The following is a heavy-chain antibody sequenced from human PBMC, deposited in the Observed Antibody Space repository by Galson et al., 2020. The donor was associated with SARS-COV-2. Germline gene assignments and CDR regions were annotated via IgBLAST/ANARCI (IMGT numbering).Heavy chain of an antibody. CDR3: ARGTLNSPVGY. V-gene: IGHV4-31*03. CDR2: IYYSGST. D-gene: IGHD1-7*01. Sequence: SETLSLTCTVSGGSISSGGYSWSCIRQPPEKGLEWIGYIYYSGSTYYTPSLESRVTLSVQTSKNQFSLKLSSVTAADTAVYFWARGTLNSPVGYWGQGTLVIVSS. J-gene: IGHJ4*02. CDR1: GGSISSGGYS.